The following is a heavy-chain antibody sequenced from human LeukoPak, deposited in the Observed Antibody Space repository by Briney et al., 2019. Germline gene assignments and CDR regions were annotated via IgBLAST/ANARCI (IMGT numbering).Heavy chain of an antibody. CDR3: ARDNYYDSSGYYGPHAFDI. Sequence: PLETLSLTCTVSGGSISSYYWSWIRQPPGKGLEWIGYIYYSGSTNYNPSLKSRVTISVDTSKNQFSLKLSSVTAADTAVYYCARDNYYDSSGYYGPHAFDIWGQGTMVTVSS. V-gene: IGHV4-59*01. D-gene: IGHD3-22*01. J-gene: IGHJ3*02. CDR2: IYYSGST. CDR1: GGSISSYY.